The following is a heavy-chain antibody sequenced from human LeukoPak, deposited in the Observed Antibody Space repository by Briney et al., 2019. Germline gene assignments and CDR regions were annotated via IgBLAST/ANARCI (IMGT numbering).Heavy chain of an antibody. Sequence: QSGGSLRLSCAASGFPFNKYAMSWVRQAPGKGLEWVSTISGSGGGIYYADSVKGRFTISRDNSKNTLYLQMNSLRAEDTAGYYCAKDTAISWYIKPEAFDIWGQGTMVTVSS. V-gene: IGHV3-23*01. CDR3: AKDTAISWYIKPEAFDI. D-gene: IGHD6-13*01. J-gene: IGHJ3*02. CDR2: ISGSGGGI. CDR1: GFPFNKYA.